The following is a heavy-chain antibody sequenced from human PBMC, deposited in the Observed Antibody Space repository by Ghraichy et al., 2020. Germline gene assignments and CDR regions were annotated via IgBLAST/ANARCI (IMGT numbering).Heavy chain of an antibody. V-gene: IGHV3-23*01. CDR1: GFKFDMFA. J-gene: IGHJ5*01. Sequence: GGSLRLSCGASGFKFDMFAMSWVRQAPGKGLEWVSSLSGGGDSTFYADSVRGRFTISRDNSKNTLYLQMDSLSVEDTAMYYCAKDPDFSYYTLWTTFDSWCQGVLVTVSS. CDR2: LSGGGDST. D-gene: IGHD3/OR15-3a*01. CDR3: AKDPDFSYYTLWTTFDS.